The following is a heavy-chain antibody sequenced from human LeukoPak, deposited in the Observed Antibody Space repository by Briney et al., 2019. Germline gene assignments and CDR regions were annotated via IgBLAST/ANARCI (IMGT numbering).Heavy chain of an antibody. Sequence: PSETLSLTCTVSGGSISSYYWNWIRQPPGKGLEWIGYIYYSGSTNYNPSLKSRVTISADTSKNQFSLELSSVTAADTAVYYCARGADSSGYYSIFYFDYWGQGTLVTVSS. CDR3: ARGADSSGYYSIFYFDY. CDR1: GGSISSYY. V-gene: IGHV4-59*01. D-gene: IGHD3-22*01. CDR2: IYYSGST. J-gene: IGHJ4*02.